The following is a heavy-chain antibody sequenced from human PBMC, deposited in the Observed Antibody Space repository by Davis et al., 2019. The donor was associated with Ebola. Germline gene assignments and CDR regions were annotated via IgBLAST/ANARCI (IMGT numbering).Heavy chain of an antibody. CDR1: GFILSSHA. Sequence: GESLKISCAGSGFILSSHAISWVRQAPGKGLEWVSGIRGSGETKWGDWTYYGDSVKGRSTISRDNSKNTVYLQMNSLRAEDTAVYYCAKGSDPGSFSELTNWGQGTQVTVS. J-gene: IGHJ4*02. CDR2: IRGSGETKWGDWT. CDR3: AKGSDPGSFSELTN. D-gene: IGHD3-9*01. V-gene: IGHV3-23*01.